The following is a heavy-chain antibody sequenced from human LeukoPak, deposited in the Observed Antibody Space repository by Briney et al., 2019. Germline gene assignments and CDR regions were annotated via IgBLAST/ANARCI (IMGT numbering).Heavy chain of an antibody. Sequence: GGSLRLSCAASGFTFSSYAMSWVRQAPGKGLEWVSAISGSGVATYYADSVKGRFTISRDNSKNTLYLQMNSLRAEDTAVYYCARLQAVTPFDYWGQGTLVTVSS. CDR3: ARLQAVTPFDY. J-gene: IGHJ4*02. CDR2: ISGSGVAT. D-gene: IGHD1-14*01. V-gene: IGHV3-23*01. CDR1: GFTFSSYA.